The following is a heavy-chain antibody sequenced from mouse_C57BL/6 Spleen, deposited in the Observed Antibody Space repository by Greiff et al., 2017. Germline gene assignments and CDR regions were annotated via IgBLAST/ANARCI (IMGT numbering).Heavy chain of an antibody. D-gene: IGHD2-3*01. CDR1: GYAFSSSW. CDR3: ERKGGWLLPRYCYFDV. J-gene: IGHJ1*03. V-gene: IGHV1-82*01. Sequence: QVQLQQSGPELVKPGASVKISCKASGYAFSSSWMNWVKQRPGKGLEWIGRIYPGDGDTNYNGKFKGKATLTADKSSITAYMQLRSLTCEDSAVYFCERKGGWLLPRYCYFDVWGTGTTVTVSS. CDR2: IYPGDGDT.